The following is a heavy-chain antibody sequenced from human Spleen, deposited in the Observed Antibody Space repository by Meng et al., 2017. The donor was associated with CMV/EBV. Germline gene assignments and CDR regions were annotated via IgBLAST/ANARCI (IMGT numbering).Heavy chain of an antibody. D-gene: IGHD6-13*01. Sequence: GESLKISCAASGFTFSNYDMHWVRQATGKGLEWVSAIATAGDTYYLGSVKGRFTISRENAKNSLYLQMNSLRAGDTAVYYCARGDAAAGTEKKWGFDCWGQGTLVTVSS. J-gene: IGHJ4*02. CDR3: ARGDAAAGTEKKWGFDC. V-gene: IGHV3-13*01. CDR1: GFTFSNYD. CDR2: IATAGDT.